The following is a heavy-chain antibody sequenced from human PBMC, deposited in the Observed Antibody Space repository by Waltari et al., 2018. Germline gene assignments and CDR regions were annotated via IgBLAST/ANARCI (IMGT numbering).Heavy chain of an antibody. CDR3: VRGLRTFDY. D-gene: IGHD3-10*01. V-gene: IGHV3-7*01. CDR2: IQQEGSEK. J-gene: IGHJ4*02. Sequence: EVQLVESGVGLVQPGGSLILLCVPSGLRVGSYWMTLVRQAPGKGLEWVDNIQQEGSEKYYVDSVKGRFTISRDDAKNSLYLQMNSLRAEDTAMYYCVRGLRTFDYWGQGTLVTVSA. CDR1: GLRVGSYW.